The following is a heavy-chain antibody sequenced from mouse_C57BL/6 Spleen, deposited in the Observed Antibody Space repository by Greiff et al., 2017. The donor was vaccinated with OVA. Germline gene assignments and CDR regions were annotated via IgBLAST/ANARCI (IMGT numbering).Heavy chain of an antibody. J-gene: IGHJ2*01. CDR2: ISYDGSN. D-gene: IGHD1-1*01. Sequence: ESGPGLVKPSQSLSLTCSVTGYSITSGYYWNWIRQFPGNKLEWMGYISYDGSNNYNPSLKNRISITRDTSKNQFFLKLNSVTTEDTATYYCASGEVYYYGSTLFYWGQGTTLTVSS. CDR3: ASGEVYYYGSTLFY. CDR1: GYSITSGYY. V-gene: IGHV3-6*01.